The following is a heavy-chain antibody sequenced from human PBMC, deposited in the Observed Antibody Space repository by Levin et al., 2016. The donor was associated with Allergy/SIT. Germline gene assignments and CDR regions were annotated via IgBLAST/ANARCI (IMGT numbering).Heavy chain of an antibody. CDR2: IYYSGST. CDR1: GGSISSSSYY. V-gene: IGHV4-39*01. J-gene: IGHJ4*02. D-gene: IGHD3-10*01. Sequence: GSLRLSCTVSGGSISSSSYYWGWIRQPPGKGLEWIGSIYYSGSTYYNPSLKSRVTISVDTSKNQFSLKLSSVTAADTAVYYCASFMVSRGFDYWGQGTLVTVSS. CDR3: ASFMVSRGFDY.